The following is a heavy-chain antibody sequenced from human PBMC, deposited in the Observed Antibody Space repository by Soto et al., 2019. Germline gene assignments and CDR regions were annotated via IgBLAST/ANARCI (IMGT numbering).Heavy chain of an antibody. J-gene: IGHJ4*02. CDR3: ASGGLRGVISGSIHE. V-gene: IGHV4-34*01. D-gene: IGHD3-10*01. Sequence: SETLSLTCAVYGGSFSGYYWSWIRQPPGKGLEWIGEINHSGSTNYNPSLKSRVTISVDTSKNQFSLKLSSVTAADTAVYYCASGGLRGVISGSIHEWGQGTLVTVSS. CDR2: INHSGST. CDR1: GGSFSGYY.